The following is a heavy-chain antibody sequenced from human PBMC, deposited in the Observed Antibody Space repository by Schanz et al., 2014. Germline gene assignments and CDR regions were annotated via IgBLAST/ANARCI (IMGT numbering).Heavy chain of an antibody. Sequence: QVQLVESGGGVVQPERSLRLSCAASGFTFRSYGMHWVRQAPGKGLEWVALISYDGSSKNHADSVQGRFTISRDNSKNALYLQMDSLRAEDTAVYYCARGIITMVRGGDVGAFDIWGQGTMVTVSS. V-gene: IGHV3-33*01. CDR2: ISYDGSSK. J-gene: IGHJ3*02. D-gene: IGHD3-10*01. CDR1: GFTFRSYG. CDR3: ARGIITMVRGGDVGAFDI.